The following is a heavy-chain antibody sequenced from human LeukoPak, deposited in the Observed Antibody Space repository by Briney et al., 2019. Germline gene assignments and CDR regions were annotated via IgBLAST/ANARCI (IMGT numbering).Heavy chain of an antibody. CDR3: ARHLRREGLADY. V-gene: IGHV5-51*01. CDR2: IYPGDSDT. J-gene: IGHJ4*02. D-gene: IGHD3/OR15-3a*01. Sequence: GESLKISCTASGYSFTTYWIGWVRQMPGKGLEWMGVIYPGDSDTRYSLSFQGQVTISVDKSINAAYLQWNSLKASDTAMYYCARHLRREGLADYWGQGTLVTVSS. CDR1: GYSFTTYW.